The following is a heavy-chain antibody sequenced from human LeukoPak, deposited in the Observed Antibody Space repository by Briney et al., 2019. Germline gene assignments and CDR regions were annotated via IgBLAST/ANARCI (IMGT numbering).Heavy chain of an antibody. CDR3: ARVPLRYFDWLLKPPLYYYCYMDV. V-gene: IGHV3-66*01. J-gene: IGHJ6*03. D-gene: IGHD3-9*01. CDR1: GFTVSINS. CDR2: IYSGGNT. Sequence: SGGSLRLSCTVSGFTVSINSMSWVRQAPGKGLEWVSFIYSGGNTHYSDSVKGRFTISRDNAKNSLYLQMNSLRAEDTAVYYCARVPLRYFDWLLKPPLYYYCYMDVWGKGTTVTISS.